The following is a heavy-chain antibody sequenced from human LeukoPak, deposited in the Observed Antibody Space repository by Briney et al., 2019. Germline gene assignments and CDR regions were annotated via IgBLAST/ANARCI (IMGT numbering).Heavy chain of an antibody. CDR3: AKIESSSSDTYYYYYMDV. CDR2: ISVTGGST. Sequence: GGSLRLSCAASGFTLSRYAMTWVRQAPGKGLEWVSGISVTGGSTYYADSVKGRFTNSRDNSKNTLYLQMNSLRAEDTAVYYCAKIESSSSDTYYYYYMDVWGKGTTVTVSS. CDR1: GFTLSRYA. J-gene: IGHJ6*03. D-gene: IGHD6-6*01. V-gene: IGHV3-23*01.